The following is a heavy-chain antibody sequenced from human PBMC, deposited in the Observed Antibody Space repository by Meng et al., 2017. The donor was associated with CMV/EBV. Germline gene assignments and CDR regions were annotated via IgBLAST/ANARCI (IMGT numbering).Heavy chain of an antibody. CDR3: ARVGVPAAIEGWFDP. CDR1: GGTFSSYA. D-gene: IGHD2-2*01. V-gene: IGHV1-69*10. Sequence: SVKVSCKASGGTFSSYAISWVRQAPGQGLEWMGGIIPILGIANYAQKFQGRVTITADKSTSTAYMELSSLRSEDTAVYYCARVGVPAAIEGWFDPWGQGTLVTVSS. J-gene: IGHJ5*02. CDR2: IIPILGIA.